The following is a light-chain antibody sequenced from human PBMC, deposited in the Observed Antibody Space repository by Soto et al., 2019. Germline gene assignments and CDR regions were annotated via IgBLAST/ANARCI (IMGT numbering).Light chain of an antibody. J-gene: IGKJ1*01. V-gene: IGKV1-5*03. CDR2: KAS. CDR3: QHYNTYPWT. Sequence: DIQMTQSPSTLSASVGDRVTITCRASQSISSWVAWYQQKPGKGPKLLIYKASHVESGVPSRFSGSGSGTEFTLTISSLQPGDFATYYCQHYNTYPWTFGHGTKVDIK. CDR1: QSISSW.